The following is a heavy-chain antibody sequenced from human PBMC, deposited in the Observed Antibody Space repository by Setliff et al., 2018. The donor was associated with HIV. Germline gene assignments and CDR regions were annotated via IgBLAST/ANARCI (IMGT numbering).Heavy chain of an antibody. V-gene: IGHV4-34*01. CDR3: ARGRDASTWYLSHFYSYYYLDV. Sequence: NPSETLSLTCTVSGGPLSGYFWTWIRQTPDKGLEWIGDINHSGTTNYNLSLKSRTTLSLDTSKNQLPLKLTSVVAADTGLYFCARGRDASTWYLSHFYSYYYLDVWGNGTTVTVSS. CDR1: GGPLSGYF. J-gene: IGHJ6*03. CDR2: INHSGTT. D-gene: IGHD6-13*01.